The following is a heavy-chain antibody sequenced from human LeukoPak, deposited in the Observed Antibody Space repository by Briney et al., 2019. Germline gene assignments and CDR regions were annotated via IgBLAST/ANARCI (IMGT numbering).Heavy chain of an antibody. CDR1: GGPISSSSYY. V-gene: IGHV4-39*01. D-gene: IGHD3-10*01. CDR3: ATTRPMVRDYYFDY. CDR2: IYYTGST. J-gene: IGHJ4*02. Sequence: KPSETLSLTCTVSGGPISSSSYYWGWIRQPPGKGLEWIGSIYYTGSTYYNPSLKSRVTISVDTSKNQFSLKLSSVTAADTAVYYCATTRPMVRDYYFDYWGQGTLVTVSS.